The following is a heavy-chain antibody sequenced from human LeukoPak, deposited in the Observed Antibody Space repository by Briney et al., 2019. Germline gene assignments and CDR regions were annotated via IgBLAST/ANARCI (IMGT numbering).Heavy chain of an antibody. CDR2: INHSGST. CDR1: GDSMTSNNW. D-gene: IGHD4-23*01. CDR3: ARHGSGTTVVTRYYYYYYMDV. J-gene: IGHJ6*03. V-gene: IGHV4-4*02. Sequence: PSETLSLTCAVSGDSMTSNNWWSWVRQPPGKGLEWIGEINHSGSTNYNPSLKSRVTISVDTSKNQFSLKLSSVTAADTAVYYCARHGSGTTVVTRYYYYYYMDVWGKGTTVTVSS.